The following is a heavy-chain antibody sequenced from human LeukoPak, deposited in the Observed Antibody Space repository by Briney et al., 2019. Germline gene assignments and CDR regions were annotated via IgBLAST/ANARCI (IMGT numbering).Heavy chain of an antibody. CDR2: IYYSGST. J-gene: IGHJ6*02. V-gene: IGHV4-31*03. CDR1: GGSISSGGYY. Sequence: SETLSLTCTVSGGSISSGGYYWSWIRQHPGKGLEWIGYIYYSGSTYYNPSLKSRVTISVDTSKNQFSLKLSSVTAADTAVYYCARGESIVVVADYYYGMDVWGQGTTVTVSS. CDR3: ARGESIVVVADYYYGMDV. D-gene: IGHD2-2*01.